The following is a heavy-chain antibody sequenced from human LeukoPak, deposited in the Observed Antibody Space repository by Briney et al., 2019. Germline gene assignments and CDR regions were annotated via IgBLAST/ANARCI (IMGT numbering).Heavy chain of an antibody. CDR2: INHSGST. CDR1: GGSFSGYY. CDR3: ARRYYYESRLDY. D-gene: IGHD3-22*01. J-gene: IGHJ4*02. Sequence: PSETLSLTCAVHGGSFSGYYWNWIRQPPGKGLEWIGEINHSGSTNYNPSLKSRVTISVDTSKNQFSLKLSSVTAADTAVYYCARRYYYESRLDYWGQGTLVTVSS. V-gene: IGHV4-34*01.